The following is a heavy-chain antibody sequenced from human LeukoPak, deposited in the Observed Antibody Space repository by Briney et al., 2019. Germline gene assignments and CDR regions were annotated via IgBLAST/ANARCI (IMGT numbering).Heavy chain of an antibody. CDR2: IYPGDSDT. CDR3: ATSVVTANSFDY. J-gene: IGHJ4*02. CDR1: GYSFTTYW. Sequence: GESLQISCQGSGYSFTTYWIAWVRQMPGKGLEWMGIIYPGDSDTRYSPSFQGQVTISADKSISTAYLQWSSLKASDTAMYYCATSVVTANSFDYWGQGTLVTVSS. V-gene: IGHV5-51*01. D-gene: IGHD2-21*02.